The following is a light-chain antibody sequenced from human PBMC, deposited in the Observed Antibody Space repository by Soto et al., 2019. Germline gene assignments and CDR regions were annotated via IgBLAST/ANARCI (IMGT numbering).Light chain of an antibody. CDR1: SSNLGSAN. J-gene: IGLJ3*02. Sequence: QSVLPQPPSASGTPGQRVTISCSGSSSNLGSANVNWYQQVPGTAPKLLIYANNQRPSGVPDRFSVSKSGTSASLAIGGLQSEDEADYYCAAWDDSLKGWVFGGGTKVTVL. CDR2: ANN. V-gene: IGLV1-44*01. CDR3: AAWDDSLKGWV.